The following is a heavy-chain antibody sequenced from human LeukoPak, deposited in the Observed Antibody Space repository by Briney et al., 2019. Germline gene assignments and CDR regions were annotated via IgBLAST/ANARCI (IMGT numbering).Heavy chain of an antibody. V-gene: IGHV3-30*18. J-gene: IGHJ4*02. D-gene: IGHD3-16*01. Sequence: PGGSLRLSCAASGFTFSSYWMNWVRQASGKGLEWVATITYDGSSEYYADSVKDRFTVSRDNSKNTLYLQMSSLKTEDTAVYYCAKRGDGGHKSLEYWGQGTLVIVSS. CDR1: GFTFSSYW. CDR2: ITYDGSSE. CDR3: AKRGDGGHKSLEY.